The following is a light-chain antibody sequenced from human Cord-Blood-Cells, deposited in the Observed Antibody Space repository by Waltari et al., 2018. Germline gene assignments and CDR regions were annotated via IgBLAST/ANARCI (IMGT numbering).Light chain of an antibody. CDR2: DAS. Sequence: IVFTQSPATLSLSPGERATLSCRASQSVSSYLAWYQQKPGQAPRLLIYDASNRATGIPARFSVSGSGTDFTLTISSLEPEDFAVYYCQQRSNWPPLTFGGGTKVEIK. CDR3: QQRSNWPPLT. V-gene: IGKV3-11*01. J-gene: IGKJ4*01. CDR1: QSVSSY.